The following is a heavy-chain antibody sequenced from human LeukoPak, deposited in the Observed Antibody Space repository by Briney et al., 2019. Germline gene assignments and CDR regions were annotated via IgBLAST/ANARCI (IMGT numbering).Heavy chain of an antibody. CDR2: IYLYGTT. Sequence: SGTLSLTCAVSGGSISSSNWWSWVRQPPVKGLEWIGEIYLYGTTNYNPSFTSRVTMSVDRSRNQFSLKLTSVTAADTAVYYCARQKWEQQGRDYYFNGLDVWGPGTTVIVSS. D-gene: IGHD1/OR15-1a*01. CDR3: ARQKWEQQGRDYYFNGLDV. V-gene: IGHV4-4*02. CDR1: GGSISSSNW. J-gene: IGHJ6*02.